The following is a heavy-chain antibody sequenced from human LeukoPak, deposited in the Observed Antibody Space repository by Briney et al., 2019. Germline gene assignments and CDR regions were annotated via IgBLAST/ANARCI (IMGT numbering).Heavy chain of an antibody. D-gene: IGHD3-22*01. CDR3: ARDLITGYYDSSGSFDY. V-gene: IGHV1-69*06. CDR1: GGTFSSYA. CDR2: IIPIFGTA. J-gene: IGHJ4*02. Sequence: ASVKVSCKASGGTFSSYAISWVRQAPGQGLEWMGGIIPIFGTANYAQKFQGRVTITADKSTSTAYMELSSLRSEDTAVYYCARDLITGYYDSSGSFDYWGQGTLVTVSS.